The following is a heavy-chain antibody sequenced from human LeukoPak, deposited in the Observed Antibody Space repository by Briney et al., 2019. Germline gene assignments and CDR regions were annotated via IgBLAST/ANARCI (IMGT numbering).Heavy chain of an antibody. CDR1: GFSFSGYG. J-gene: IGHJ4*02. CDR3: AKFHKIWDSGDHDYFDS. D-gene: IGHD2-21*01. CDR2: IRYHGINK. Sequence: GGSLRLSCAASGFSFSGYGMHWVRQAPGEGLQWVAFIRYHGINKYYADSVEGRFTISRDNSKNTLFLDMNSLSVEDTGVYYCAKFHKIWDSGDHDYFDSWGQGTLVTVSS. V-gene: IGHV3-30*02.